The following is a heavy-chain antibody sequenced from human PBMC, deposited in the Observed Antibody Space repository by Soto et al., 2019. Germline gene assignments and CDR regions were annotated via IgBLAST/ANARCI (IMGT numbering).Heavy chain of an antibody. CDR3: VHTSGGGNSACFDY. D-gene: IGHD2-21*02. Sequence: QITLKESGPTLVKPTQTLTLTCTFSGFSLSTSRVGVGWIRQPPGKALEWLALIYWDDDKRYSPSLKSRLTITKDTSKNQVVLTMTNTDPVDTATDYYVHTSGGGNSACFDYWGQGTLVTVSS. V-gene: IGHV2-5*02. CDR2: IYWDDDK. J-gene: IGHJ4*02. CDR1: GFSLSTSRVG.